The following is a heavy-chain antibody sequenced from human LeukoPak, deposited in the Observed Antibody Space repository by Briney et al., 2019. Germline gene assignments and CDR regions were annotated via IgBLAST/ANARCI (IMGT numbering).Heavy chain of an antibody. CDR2: IYYSGTT. CDR3: ARELELRY. CDR1: GGSISSSRYY. V-gene: IGHV4-39*02. Sequence: NTSETLSLTCTVSGGSISSSRYYWGWIRQPPGKGLEWIGTIYYSGTTYYNPSLKSRVTISVDTSKNQFSLKLSSVTAADTAVYYCARELELRYWGQGTLVTVSS. D-gene: IGHD1-7*01. J-gene: IGHJ4*02.